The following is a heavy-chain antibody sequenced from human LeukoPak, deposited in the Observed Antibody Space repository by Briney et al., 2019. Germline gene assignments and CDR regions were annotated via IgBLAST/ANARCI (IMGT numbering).Heavy chain of an antibody. J-gene: IGHJ6*02. CDR1: GGTFSSYA. Sequence: ASVKVSCKASGGTFSSYAISWVRQAPGQGLEWMGRIIPILGIANYAQKFQGRVTITADKSTSTAYMELSSLRSEDTAVYYCARDIGAAAGTGLGIVYGMDVWGQGTTVTVSS. CDR3: ARDIGAAAGTGLGIVYGMDV. D-gene: IGHD6-13*01. V-gene: IGHV1-69*04. CDR2: IIPILGIA.